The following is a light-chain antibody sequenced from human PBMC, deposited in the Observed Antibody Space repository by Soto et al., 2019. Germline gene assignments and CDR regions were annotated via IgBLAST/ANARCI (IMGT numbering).Light chain of an antibody. CDR1: NSEVGGYNY. CDR3: SSYTNSRTSHV. CDR2: DVS. J-gene: IGLJ1*01. V-gene: IGLV2-14*01. Sequence: QSVLTQPASGFGSPGQSITIPCPGTNSEVGGYNYVSWYQQHPGKAPKLMIYDVSNRPSGVSNRFSGSKSGNTASLTISGLQAEDYSDYYCSSYTNSRTSHVFGTVTKVTVL.